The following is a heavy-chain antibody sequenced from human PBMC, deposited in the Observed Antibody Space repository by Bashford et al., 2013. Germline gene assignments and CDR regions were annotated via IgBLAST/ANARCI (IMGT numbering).Heavy chain of an antibody. J-gene: IGHJ5*02. D-gene: IGHD3-3*01. CDR3: ARDDWSGYHWFDP. V-gene: IGHV1-69*06. CDR1: GGTFSSYA. Sequence: SVKVSCKASGGTFSSYAISWVRQAPGQGLEWMGGIIPIFGTANYAQKFQGRVTITADKSTSTAYMELSSLRSEDTAVYYCARDDWSGYHWFDPWGQGTLVTVSS. CDR2: IIPIFGTA.